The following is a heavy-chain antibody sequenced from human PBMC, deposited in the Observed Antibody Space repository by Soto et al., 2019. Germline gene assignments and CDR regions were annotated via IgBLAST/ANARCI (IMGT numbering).Heavy chain of an antibody. CDR2: INPSGGST. D-gene: IGHD3-16*02. Sequence: QVQLVQSGAEVKKPGASVKVSCKASGYTFTSYYMHWVRQAPGQGLEWMGIINPSGGSTSYAQKFQGRVTMTRDTSTGTVYMELSSLRSEDTAVYYCARELNYDYVWGSYPLWYWGQGTLVTVSS. V-gene: IGHV1-46*01. CDR3: ARELNYDYVWGSYPLWY. J-gene: IGHJ4*02. CDR1: GYTFTSYY.